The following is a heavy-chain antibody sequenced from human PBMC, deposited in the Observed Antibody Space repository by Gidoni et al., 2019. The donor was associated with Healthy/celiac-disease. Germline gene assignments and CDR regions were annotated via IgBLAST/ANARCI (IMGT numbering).Heavy chain of an antibody. J-gene: IGHJ4*02. D-gene: IGHD3-22*01. Sequence: QLQLQESGPGLVKPSETLSLTCPVSGGSISSSSYYWGWLRQPPGKGLEWIGSIYYRGSTYYNPSLKSRVTISVDTSKNQFSLKLSSVTAADTAVYYCARVNYDSSGYYVHYWGQGTLVTVSS. CDR3: ARVNYDSSGYYVHY. CDR2: IYYRGST. V-gene: IGHV4-39*01. CDR1: GGSISSSSYY.